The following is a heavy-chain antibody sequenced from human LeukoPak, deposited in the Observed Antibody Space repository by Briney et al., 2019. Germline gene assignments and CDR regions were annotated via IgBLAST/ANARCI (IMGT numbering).Heavy chain of an antibody. CDR2: IYYSGIT. D-gene: IGHD6-19*01. V-gene: IGHV4-39*07. Sequence: PSETLSLTCTVSGVSISSISYYWGWIRQPPGKGLEWIGSIYYSGITYYNPSLKSRVTISVDTSKNQFSLKLSSVTAADTAVYYWGRDPKSAVAAECFAPGGKGALVTVSP. CDR1: GVSISSISYY. J-gene: IGHJ5*02. CDR3: GRDPKSAVAAECFAP.